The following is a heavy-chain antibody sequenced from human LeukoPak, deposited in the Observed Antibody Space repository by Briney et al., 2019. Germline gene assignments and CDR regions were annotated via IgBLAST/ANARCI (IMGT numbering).Heavy chain of an antibody. CDR3: ARTIYSSSSKGFDP. Sequence: GGSLRLSCAAPGFTFSSYWMNWVRLAPGKGLVWVSRINSDGSRTSYADSVKGRFTISRDNAKNTLYLQMNSLRAEDTAVYYCARTIYSSSSKGFDPWGQGTLVTVSS. D-gene: IGHD6-6*01. CDR1: GFTFSSYW. J-gene: IGHJ5*02. CDR2: INSDGSRT. V-gene: IGHV3-74*01.